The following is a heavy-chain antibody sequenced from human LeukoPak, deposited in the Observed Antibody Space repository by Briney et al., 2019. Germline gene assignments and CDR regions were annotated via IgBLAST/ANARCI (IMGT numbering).Heavy chain of an antibody. CDR3: ARDTNIVVVPAAKKGVAAAGPSVLDY. V-gene: IGHV3-30*01. J-gene: IGHJ4*02. CDR2: ISYDGSNE. D-gene: IGHD2-2*01. CDR1: GFTFSSYA. Sequence: GGSLRLSCAASGFTFSSYAMHWVRQAPGKGLEWVAVISYDGSNEYYADSVKGRFTISRDNSKNTLYLQMNSLRAEDTAVYYCARDTNIVVVPAAKKGVAAAGPSVLDYWGQGTLVTVSS.